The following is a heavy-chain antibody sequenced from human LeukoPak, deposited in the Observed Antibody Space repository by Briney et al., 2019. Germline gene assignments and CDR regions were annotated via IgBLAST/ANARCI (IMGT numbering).Heavy chain of an antibody. CDR3: ARHSSYYYESSGYKN. CDR1: GGSMSSSSFH. Sequence: PSETLSLTCTVSGGSMSSSSFHWDWIRQPPGKGLEWIGSIYYSGSTYYNPSLKSRFTISVDSSKNQFSLRLSSVTAADTAVYYCARHSSYYYESSGYKNWGQGTLVTVSS. CDR2: IYYSGST. D-gene: IGHD3-22*01. J-gene: IGHJ4*02. V-gene: IGHV4-39*01.